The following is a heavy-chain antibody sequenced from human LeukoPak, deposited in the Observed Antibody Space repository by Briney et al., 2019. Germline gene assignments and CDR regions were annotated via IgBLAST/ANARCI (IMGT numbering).Heavy chain of an antibody. CDR3: ARRLVSMGFLYFDY. J-gene: IGHJ4*02. V-gene: IGHV5-51*01. Sequence: GESLQISCKGSGYSFTSYWIGWVRPMPGKGLEWMGIIYPGDSDTRYSPSFQGQVTISADKSISTAYLQWSSLKASDTAMYYCARRLVSMGFLYFDYWGQGTLVTVSA. CDR1: GYSFTSYW. CDR2: IYPGDSDT. D-gene: IGHD2/OR15-2a*01.